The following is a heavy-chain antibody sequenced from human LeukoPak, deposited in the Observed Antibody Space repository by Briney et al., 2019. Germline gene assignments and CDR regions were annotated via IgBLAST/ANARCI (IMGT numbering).Heavy chain of an antibody. CDR1: GYSISSGYY. CDR3: ARETTGTTFSWFDP. Sequence: SETLSLTCTVSGYSISSGYYWGWIRQPPGKGLEWIGSIYHSGSTYYNPSLKSRVTISVDTSKNQFSLKLSSVTAADTAVYYCARETTGTTFSWFDPWGQGTLVTVYS. CDR2: IYHSGST. J-gene: IGHJ5*02. V-gene: IGHV4-38-2*02. D-gene: IGHD1-7*01.